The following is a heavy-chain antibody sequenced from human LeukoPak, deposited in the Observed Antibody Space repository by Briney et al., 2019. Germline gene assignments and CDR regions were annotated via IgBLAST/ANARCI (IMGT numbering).Heavy chain of an antibody. J-gene: IGHJ6*02. CDR3: ARNNGMDV. CDR1: GLTFSNYA. V-gene: IGHV3-23*01. Sequence: PGGSLRLSCAASGLTFSNYAMNWVRQASGKGLEWVSGITDSGRKTYYADSVKGRFSISRDNSKNTVYLQMSDLRAEDTAVYYCARNNGMDVWGQGTTVIVSS. CDR2: ITDSGRKT.